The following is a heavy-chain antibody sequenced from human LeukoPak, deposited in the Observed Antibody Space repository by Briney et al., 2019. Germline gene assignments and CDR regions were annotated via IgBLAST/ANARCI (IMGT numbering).Heavy chain of an antibody. V-gene: IGHV3-21*04. CDR2: ISSSSSYI. Sequence: GGSLRLSCAASGFTFSSYSMNWVRQAPGKGLEWVSSISSSSSYIYYADSVKGRFTISRDNAKNSLYLQMNSLRAEDTALYYCAKGNNYGQSNPHGYWGQGTLVTVSS. J-gene: IGHJ4*02. D-gene: IGHD4-17*01. CDR1: GFTFSSYS. CDR3: AKGNNYGQSNPHGY.